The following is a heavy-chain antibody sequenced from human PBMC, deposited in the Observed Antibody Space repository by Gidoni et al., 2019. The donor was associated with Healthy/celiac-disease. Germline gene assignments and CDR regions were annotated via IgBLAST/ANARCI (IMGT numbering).Heavy chain of an antibody. CDR1: GGSISSSSYY. CDR2: IYYSGST. V-gene: IGHV4-39*01. J-gene: IGHJ4*02. CDR3: ARRSDSSGWVFDY. Sequence: QLQLQESGPGLMKPSETLSLTCTVSGGSISSSSYYWGWIRQPPGKGLVWFGSIYYSGSTYYNPSPKSRVTISVDTSKNQFSLKLRSVTAADTAVYYCARRSDSSGWVFDYWGQGTLVTVSS. D-gene: IGHD6-19*01.